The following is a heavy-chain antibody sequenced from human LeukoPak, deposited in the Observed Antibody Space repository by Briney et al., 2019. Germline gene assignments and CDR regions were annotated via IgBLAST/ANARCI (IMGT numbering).Heavy chain of an antibody. CDR3: ARVAMGADAFDI. Sequence: ASVKVSCKASGGTFSSYAISWVRQAPGQGLEWMGGIIPIFGTANYAQKLQGRVTMTTDTSTSTAYMELRSLRSDDTAVYYCARVAMGADAFDIWGQGTMVTVSS. CDR1: GGTFSSYA. D-gene: IGHD1-26*01. J-gene: IGHJ3*02. V-gene: IGHV1-69*05. CDR2: IIPIFGTA.